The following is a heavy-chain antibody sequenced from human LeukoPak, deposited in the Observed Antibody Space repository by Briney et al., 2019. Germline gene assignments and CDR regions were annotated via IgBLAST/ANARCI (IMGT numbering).Heavy chain of an antibody. J-gene: IGHJ4*02. CDR1: GGSISSYY. CDR2: IYYSGST. V-gene: IGHV4-59*01. CDR3: ARLLGYCSSTSCYPDY. D-gene: IGHD2-2*01. Sequence: TETLSLTCTVSGGSISSYYWSWIRQPPGKGLEWIGYIYYSGSTNYNPSLKSRVTISVDTSKNQFSLKLSPVTAADTAVYYCARLLGYCSSTSCYPDYWGQGTLVTVSS.